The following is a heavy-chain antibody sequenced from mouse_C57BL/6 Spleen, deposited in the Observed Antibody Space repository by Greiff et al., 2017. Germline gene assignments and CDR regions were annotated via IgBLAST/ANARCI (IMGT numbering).Heavy chain of an antibody. D-gene: IGHD1-1*01. J-gene: IGHJ3*01. V-gene: IGHV1-64*01. Sequence: VQLQQPGAELVKPGASVKLSCKASGYTFTSYWMHWVKQRPGQGLEWIGMIHPNSVSTNYNEKFKSKATLTVDKSSSTAYMQLSSLTSEDSAVYYCARDYYGSSSLFAYWGQGTLVTVSA. CDR2: IHPNSVST. CDR1: GYTFTSYW. CDR3: ARDYYGSSSLFAY.